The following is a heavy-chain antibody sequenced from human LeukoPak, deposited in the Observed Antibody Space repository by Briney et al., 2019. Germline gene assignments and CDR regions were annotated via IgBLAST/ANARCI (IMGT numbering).Heavy chain of an antibody. V-gene: IGHV3-21*01. CDR2: ISSSSSYI. CDR1: GFTFSSYS. D-gene: IGHD2-2*01. Sequence: PGGSLRLSCAASGFTFSSYSMNWVRQAPGKGLEWVSSISSSSSYIYYADSVKGRFTISRDNAKNSLYLQMNSLRAEDTAVYYCARGAVVVPAARGDWFDPWGQEPWSPSPQ. J-gene: IGHJ5*02. CDR3: ARGAVVVPAARGDWFDP.